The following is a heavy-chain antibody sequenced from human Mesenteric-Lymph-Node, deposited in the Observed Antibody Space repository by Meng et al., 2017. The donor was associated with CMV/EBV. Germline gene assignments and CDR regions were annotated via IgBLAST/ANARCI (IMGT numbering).Heavy chain of an antibody. CDR2: IWSDGKTK. V-gene: IGHV3-33*08. D-gene: IGHD3-10*01. CDR1: GFTLSSYE. J-gene: IGHJ3*01. Sequence: GGSLRLSCSASGFTLSSYEMNWVRQAPGKGLEWVAVIWSDGKTKNYADSVKGRFTISRDNSKSTLDLQMNSLRAEDTAVYYCATDSGGSPFDFWGQGTMVTVSS. CDR3: ATDSGGSPFDF.